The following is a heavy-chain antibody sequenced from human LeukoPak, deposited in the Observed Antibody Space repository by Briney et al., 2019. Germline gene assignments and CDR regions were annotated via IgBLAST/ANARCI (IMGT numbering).Heavy chain of an antibody. CDR3: ARRARAGYYYDSSGYWVPKYYFDY. V-gene: IGHV5-51*01. Sequence: GESLKISCKGSGYSFTIYWIGWVRQMPGKGLEWMGIIYPGDSDTRYSPSFQGQVTISADKSISTAYLKWSSLKASDTDMYYCARRARAGYYYDSSGYWVPKYYFDYWGQGTLVTVSS. J-gene: IGHJ4*02. CDR1: GYSFTIYW. CDR2: IYPGDSDT. D-gene: IGHD3-22*01.